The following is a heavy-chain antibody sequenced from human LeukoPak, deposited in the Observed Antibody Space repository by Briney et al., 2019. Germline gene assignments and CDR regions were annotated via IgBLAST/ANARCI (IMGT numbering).Heavy chain of an antibody. V-gene: IGHV1-18*01. CDR2: ISAYNGNT. CDR3: AKDFEQQLGEDY. Sequence: ASVKVSCKASGYTFTSYGISWVRQAPGQGLEWMGWISAYNGNTNYAQRLQGRVTMTTDTSTSTAYMELRSLRSDDTAVYYCAKDFEQQLGEDYWGQGTLVTVSS. J-gene: IGHJ4*02. CDR1: GYTFTSYG. D-gene: IGHD6-13*01.